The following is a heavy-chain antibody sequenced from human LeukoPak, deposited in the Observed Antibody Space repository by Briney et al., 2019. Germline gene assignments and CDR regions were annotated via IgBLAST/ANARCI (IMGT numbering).Heavy chain of an antibody. J-gene: IGHJ4*02. Sequence: GGSLRLSCAASGFTVSSNHMSWVRQAPGKGLEWVSLIYIAGSTKYADSVKGRFTISRDNSKNTLYLQMNSLKAEDTAVYYCAAYSTSSILWGQRTLVTVSS. V-gene: IGHV3-53*01. CDR1: GFTVSSNH. D-gene: IGHD6-6*01. CDR2: IYIAGST. CDR3: AAYSTSSIL.